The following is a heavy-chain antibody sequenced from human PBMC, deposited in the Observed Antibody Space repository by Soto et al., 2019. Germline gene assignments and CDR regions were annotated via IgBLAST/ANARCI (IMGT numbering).Heavy chain of an antibody. CDR3: ARVEDYYYYMDV. J-gene: IGHJ6*03. V-gene: IGHV4-34*01. CDR2: INHSGST. Sequence: SETLSLTCAVYGGSFSGYYWSWIRQPPGKGLEWIGEINHSGSTNYNPSLKSRVTISVDTSKNQFSLKLSSVTAADTAVYYCARVEDYYYYMDVWGKGTTVTVS. CDR1: GGSFSGYY.